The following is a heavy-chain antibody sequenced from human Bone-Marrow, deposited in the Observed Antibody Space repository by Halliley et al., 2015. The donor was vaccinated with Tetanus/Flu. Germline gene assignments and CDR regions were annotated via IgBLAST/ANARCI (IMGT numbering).Heavy chain of an antibody. D-gene: IGHD2-21*01. J-gene: IGHJ4*02. CDR2: IKEDGSEK. V-gene: IGHV3-7*01. Sequence: SLRLSCAASGFIFSKNWMSWVRRAPGKGLEWVANIKEDGSEKYYVDSVKGRFTISRDNAKNSLYLEMNSLTAEDAALYYCARDANNKVDKYLSKGDHWGQGTLVTVSS. CDR1: GFIFSKNW. CDR3: ARDANNKVDKYLSKGDH.